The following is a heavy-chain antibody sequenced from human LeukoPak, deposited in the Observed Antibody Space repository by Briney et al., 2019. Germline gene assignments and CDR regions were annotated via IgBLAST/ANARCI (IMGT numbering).Heavy chain of an antibody. CDR3: SRESGAFCPFGY. CDR1: GGSISSTNW. Sequence: PSETLTLTCGVSGGSISSTNWRSWVRQPPGQGLEWIGEISLTGKTNYNPSLNGRVTMSLDGSRNPLSLTLTAVTAADTAIYYCSRESGAFCPFGYWGQGTLAIVPP. J-gene: IGHJ4*02. V-gene: IGHV4-4*02. D-gene: IGHD1-26*01. CDR2: ISLTGKT.